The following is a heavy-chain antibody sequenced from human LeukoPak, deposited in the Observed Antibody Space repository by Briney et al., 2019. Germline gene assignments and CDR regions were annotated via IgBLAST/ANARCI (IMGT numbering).Heavy chain of an antibody. J-gene: IGHJ5*02. D-gene: IGHD2-21*01. CDR2: IYYSGST. V-gene: IGHV4-39*01. CDR3: ARHFQRRCVMFDP. Sequence: SETLSLTCTVSGGSISSSSYYWGWIRQPPWKGLEWIGSIYYSGSTYYNPSLKSRVTISVDTSKNQFSLKLSSATAADTAVYYCARHFQRRCVMFDPWGQGTLVTVSS. CDR1: GGSISSSSYY.